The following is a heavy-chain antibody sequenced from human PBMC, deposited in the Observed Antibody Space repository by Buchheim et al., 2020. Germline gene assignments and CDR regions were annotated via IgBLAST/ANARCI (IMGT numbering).Heavy chain of an antibody. V-gene: IGHV3-74*01. J-gene: IGHJ4*02. CDR1: GLTFSTYW. D-gene: IGHD3-22*01. CDR3: ARGAYYDYYFDD. CDR2: IKGDGSST. Sequence: EVQLVESGGGLVQPGGSLRLSCAASGLTFSTYWMHWVRQAPGKGLVWISRIKGDGSSTSYADSVKGRATISRDNAKNTVLLEMKSLRAEDSAVYYCARGAYYDYYFDDWGQGTL.